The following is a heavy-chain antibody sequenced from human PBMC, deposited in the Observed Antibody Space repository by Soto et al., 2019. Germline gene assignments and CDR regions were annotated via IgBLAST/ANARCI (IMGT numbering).Heavy chain of an antibody. Sequence: PGGSLRLSCAASGFTFSSYAMSWVRQAPGKGLEWVSAISGSGGSTYYADSVKGRFTISRDNSKNTLYLQMNSLRAEDTAVYYCAKDRPSYYDSWSGYVFDIWGQGTMVTVSS. CDR2: ISGSGGST. D-gene: IGHD3-3*01. V-gene: IGHV3-23*01. CDR1: GFTFSSYA. CDR3: AKDRPSYYDSWSGYVFDI. J-gene: IGHJ3*02.